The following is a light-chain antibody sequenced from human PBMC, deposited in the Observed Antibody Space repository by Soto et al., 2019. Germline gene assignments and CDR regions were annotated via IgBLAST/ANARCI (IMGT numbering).Light chain of an antibody. CDR2: AAS. CDR1: QSISSY. V-gene: IGKV1-39*01. J-gene: IGKJ1*01. Sequence: DIQITQSPSSLSASVVDRVTISCRASQSISSYLNWYQQKPGKAPKLLIYAASSLQSGVPSRFSGSGSGTDFTLTISSLQPEDFATYYCQQSYSTPRTFGQGTKVE. CDR3: QQSYSTPRT.